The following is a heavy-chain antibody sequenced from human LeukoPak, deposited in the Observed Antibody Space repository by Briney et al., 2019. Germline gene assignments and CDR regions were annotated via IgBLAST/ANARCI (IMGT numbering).Heavy chain of an antibody. CDR3: ARGFEYGYCSSTSCYTVNYYMDV. CDR2: MNPNSGNT. D-gene: IGHD2-2*02. V-gene: IGHV1-8*01. CDR1: GYTFTSYD. J-gene: IGHJ6*03. Sequence: ASVKVSCKASGYTFTSYDINWVRQATGQGLEWMGWMNPNSGNTGYAQKFQGRVTMTRNTSISTAYMELSSLRSEDTAVYYCARGFEYGYCSSTSCYTVNYYMDVWGKGTTVTVSS.